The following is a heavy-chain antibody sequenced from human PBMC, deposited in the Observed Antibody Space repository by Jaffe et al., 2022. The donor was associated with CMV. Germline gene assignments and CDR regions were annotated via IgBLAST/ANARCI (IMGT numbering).Heavy chain of an antibody. Sequence: QVTLKESGPVLVKPTETLTLTCTVSGFSLSNARVGVSWIRQPPGKALEWLAHIFSNDEKSYSTSLKSRLTISQDTSKSQVVLTMTNMDPVDTATYYCARIRLGVVGGAYYYYMDVWGKGTTVTVSS. CDR1: GFSLSNARVG. V-gene: IGHV2-26*01. D-gene: IGHD3-3*01. CDR3: ARIRLGVVGGAYYYYMDV. J-gene: IGHJ6*03. CDR2: IFSNDEK.